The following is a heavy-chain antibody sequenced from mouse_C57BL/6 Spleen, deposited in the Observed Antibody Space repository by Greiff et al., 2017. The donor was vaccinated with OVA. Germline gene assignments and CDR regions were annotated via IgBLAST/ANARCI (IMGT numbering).Heavy chain of an antibody. CDR1: GYSFTDYN. D-gene: IGHD1-1*01. V-gene: IGHV1-39*01. Sequence: EVQLQQSGPELVKPGASVKISCKASGYSFTDYNMNWVKQSNGKSLEWIGVINPNYGTTSYNQKFKGKATLTVDHSSSTAYMQLISLTSEDSEVYYSARYGSWGGAMDYWGQGTTVTVSS. CDR3: ARYGSWGGAMDY. CDR2: INPNYGTT. J-gene: IGHJ4*01.